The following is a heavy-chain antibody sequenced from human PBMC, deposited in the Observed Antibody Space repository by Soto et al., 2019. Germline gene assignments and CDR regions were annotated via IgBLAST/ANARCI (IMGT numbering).Heavy chain of an antibody. CDR3: AGGDSGSYYIFDY. J-gene: IGHJ4*02. V-gene: IGHV1-3*01. D-gene: IGHD1-26*01. CDR1: GYTFTSYA. Sequence: ASVKVSCKASGYTFTSYAMHWVRQAPGQRLEWMGWINAGNGNTKYSQKFHGRVTITRYTSASTAYMELSSLRSEDTAIYYCAGGDSGSYYIFDYWGQGTLVTVSS. CDR2: INAGNGNT.